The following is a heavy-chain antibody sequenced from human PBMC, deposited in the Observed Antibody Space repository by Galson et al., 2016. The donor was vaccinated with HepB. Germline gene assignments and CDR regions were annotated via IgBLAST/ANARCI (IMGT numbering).Heavy chain of an antibody. V-gene: IGHV2-5*02. D-gene: IGHD6-19*01. Sequence: PALVKPTQTLTLTCTFSGFLLSTSEMGVAWIRQPPGKALEWLALIYWDDDKSYSPSLKSRLTITTDTSKNQVVLTMTNMDPVDTATYYCAHRLIAVAGTRRAFDIWGQGTMVTVSS. CDR1: GFLLSTSEMG. CDR2: IYWDDDK. CDR3: AHRLIAVAGTRRAFDI. J-gene: IGHJ3*02.